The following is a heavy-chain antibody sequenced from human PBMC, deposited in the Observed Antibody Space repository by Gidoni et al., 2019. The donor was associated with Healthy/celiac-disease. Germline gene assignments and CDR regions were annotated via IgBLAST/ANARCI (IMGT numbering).Heavy chain of an antibody. D-gene: IGHD2-2*01. J-gene: IGHJ6*02. V-gene: IGHV1-69*04. CDR2: IIPILGIA. CDR1: GGTFSSYA. CDR3: ARADVVPAVGSMDV. Sequence: QVQLVQSGAEVKKPGSSVKVSCKASGGTFSSYAISWVRQAPGQVLEWMGRIIPILGIANYAQKFQGRVTITADKSTSTAYMELSSLRSEDTAVYYCARADVVPAVGSMDVWGQGTTVTVSS.